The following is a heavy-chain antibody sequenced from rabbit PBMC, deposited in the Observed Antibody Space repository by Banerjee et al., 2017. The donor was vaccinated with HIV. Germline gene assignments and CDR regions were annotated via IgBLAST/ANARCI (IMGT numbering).Heavy chain of an antibody. CDR3: ARGPANGGNGLKL. V-gene: IGHV1S40*01. J-gene: IGHJ4*01. CDR2: IDAGNSRNV. D-gene: IGHD4-2*01. Sequence: CWVRQAPGKGLEWIACIDAGNSRNVVYASWATGRFTISKTSSTTVTLQMTSLTAADTATYFCARGPANGGNGLKLWGPGTLVTVS.